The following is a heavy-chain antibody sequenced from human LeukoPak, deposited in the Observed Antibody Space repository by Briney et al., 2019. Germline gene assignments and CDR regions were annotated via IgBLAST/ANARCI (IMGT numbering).Heavy chain of an antibody. J-gene: IGHJ4*02. D-gene: IGHD3-10*01. CDR2: IYHSGST. CDR1: GFTFSSYG. CDR3: ARASPLGSGSYPADY. V-gene: IGHV4-38-2*01. Sequence: GSLRLSCAASGFTFSSYGMSWVRQAPGKGLEWIGSIYHSGSTYYNPSLKSRVTISVDTSKNQFSLKLSSVTAADTAVYYCARASPLGSGSYPADYWGQGTLVTVSS.